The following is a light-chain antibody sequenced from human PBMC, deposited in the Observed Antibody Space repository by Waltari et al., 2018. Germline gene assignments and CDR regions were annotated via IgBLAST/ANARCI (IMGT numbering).Light chain of an antibody. CDR2: RSD. CDR1: ASNIGGNL. V-gene: IGLV1-44*01. CDR3: ASWDDSLNGHWV. Sequence: QSVLTQPPSASGTPGQSVTISCSGGASNIGGNLVNWYQQLPGKAPKLLIYRSDLRPSGVPDRFACSKSGTSASRAISGLQSEDEADYFCASWDDSLNGHWVFGGGTKVTVL. J-gene: IGLJ3*02.